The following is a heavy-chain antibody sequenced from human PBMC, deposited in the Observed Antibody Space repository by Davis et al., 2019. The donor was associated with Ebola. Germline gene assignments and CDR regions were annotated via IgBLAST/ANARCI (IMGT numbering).Heavy chain of an antibody. CDR3: AKGFMVQGVIPYYYGMDV. J-gene: IGHJ6*02. CDR2: ISWNSGSI. CDR1: GFTFSSYA. Sequence: PGGSLRLSCAASGFTFSSYAMHWVWQAPGKGLEWVSGISWNSGSIGYADSVKGRFTISRGNAKNSLYLQMNSLRAEDTALYYCAKGFMVQGVIPYYYGMDVWGQGTTVTVSS. V-gene: IGHV3-9*01. D-gene: IGHD3-10*01.